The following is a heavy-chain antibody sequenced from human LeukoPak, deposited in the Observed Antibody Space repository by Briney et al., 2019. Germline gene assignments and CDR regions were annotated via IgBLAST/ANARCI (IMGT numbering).Heavy chain of an antibody. CDR3: ARDRQWLYY. CDR1: GFTFSSYA. CDR2: ISGSGGST. V-gene: IGHV3-23*01. D-gene: IGHD6-19*01. Sequence: QPGGSLRLSCAASGFTFSSYAMSWVRQAPGKGLEWVSVISGSGGSTYYADSVKGRFTISRDNAKNSLYLQMNSLRAEDTAVYYCARDRQWLYYWGQGTLVTVSS. J-gene: IGHJ4*02.